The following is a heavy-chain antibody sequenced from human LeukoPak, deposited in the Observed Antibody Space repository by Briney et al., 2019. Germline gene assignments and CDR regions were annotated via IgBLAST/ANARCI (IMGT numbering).Heavy chain of an antibody. V-gene: IGHV1-69*06. D-gene: IGHD2-2*01. Sequence: GASVKVSCKASGGTFSSYAISWVRQAPGQGLEWMGGIIPIFGTANYAQKFQGRVTITADKSTSTAYMELSSLRSEDMAVYYCAREGNCSSTSCYGSSRVWFDPWGQGTLVTVSS. CDR3: AREGNCSSTSCYGSSRVWFDP. J-gene: IGHJ5*02. CDR1: GGTFSSYA. CDR2: IIPIFGTA.